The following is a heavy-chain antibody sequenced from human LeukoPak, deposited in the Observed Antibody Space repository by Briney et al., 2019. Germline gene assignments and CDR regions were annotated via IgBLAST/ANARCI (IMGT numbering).Heavy chain of an antibody. CDR3: ATEERRSTSCRREDEGARCYYYYMDV. J-gene: IGHJ6*03. V-gene: IGHV1-24*01. CDR1: GYTLTELS. CDR2: FDPEDGET. Sequence: GASVKVSCKVSGYTLTELSMHWVRQAPGKGLEWMGGFDPEDGETIYAQKFQGRVTMTEDTSTDTAYMELSSLRSEDTAVYYCATEERRSTSCRREDEGARCYYYYMDVWGKGTTVTVSS. D-gene: IGHD2-2*01.